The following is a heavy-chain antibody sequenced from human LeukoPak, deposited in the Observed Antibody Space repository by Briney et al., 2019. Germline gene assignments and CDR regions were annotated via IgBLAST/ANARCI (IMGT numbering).Heavy chain of an antibody. CDR3: ARWANTIDY. V-gene: IGHV3-7*01. J-gene: IGHJ4*02. CDR2: TKPDGSAE. Sequence: PGGSLRLSCAASGFTFRNYWMGRVRQAPGKGLEWVANTKPDGSAEYYADSVRGRFTISRDNAKNSLYLQMNSLRGEDTAMYYCARWANTIDYWGQGAQVTVSS. CDR1: GFTFRNYW.